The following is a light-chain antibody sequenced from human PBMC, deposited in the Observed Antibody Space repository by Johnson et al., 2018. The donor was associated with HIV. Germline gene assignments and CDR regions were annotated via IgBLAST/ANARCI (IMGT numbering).Light chain of an antibody. Sequence: QSVLTQPPSVSAAPGQKVTISCSGSNSNIGSYYVSWYQQVPGTAPKLLIFQNDKRPSGIPDRFSGSKSGTSATLGITGLQTGDEADYYCGTWDSSLSAFVFGTGTKGSVL. CDR2: QND. J-gene: IGLJ1*01. V-gene: IGLV1-51*02. CDR1: NSNIGSYY. CDR3: GTWDSSLSAFV.